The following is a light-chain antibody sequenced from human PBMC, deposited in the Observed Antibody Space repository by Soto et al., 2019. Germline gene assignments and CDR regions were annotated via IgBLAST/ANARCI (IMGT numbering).Light chain of an antibody. Sequence: DIQLTQSPSFLSASVGDRVTITCRASQGISSYLAWYQQKPGKGPKLLIYAASTLQSGVPSRFSGSGSGTDFTLTISCLQSEDFATYYCQQYYSYPRTFGQGTKVDIK. CDR1: QGISSY. CDR2: AAS. V-gene: IGKV1-9*01. CDR3: QQYYSYPRT. J-gene: IGKJ1*01.